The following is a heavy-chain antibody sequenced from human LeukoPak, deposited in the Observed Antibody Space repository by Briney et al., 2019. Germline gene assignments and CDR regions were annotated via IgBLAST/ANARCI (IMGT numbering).Heavy chain of an antibody. CDR1: GFTFSSYG. V-gene: IGHV3-30*02. Sequence: GGSLRLSCAASGFTFSSYGMHWVRQAPGKGLEWVAFIRHDGSNKYYADSVKGRFTISRDNSKNTLYLQMNSLRAEDTAVYYCAREIGYCSSTSCSDMDVWGKGTTVTVSS. J-gene: IGHJ6*03. D-gene: IGHD2-2*01. CDR2: IRHDGSNK. CDR3: AREIGYCSSTSCSDMDV.